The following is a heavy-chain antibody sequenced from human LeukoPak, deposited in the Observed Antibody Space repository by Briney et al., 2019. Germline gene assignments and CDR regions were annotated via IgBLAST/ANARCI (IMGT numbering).Heavy chain of an antibody. J-gene: IGHJ4*02. CDR2: INPNSGGT. Sequence: GASVKVSCKASGYTFTGYYMHWVRQAPGQGLEWMGWINPNSGGTNYAQKFQGRVTMTRDTSISTAYMELSRLRSDDTAVYYCAKMSHYYGSGSYDYWGQGTLVTVSS. V-gene: IGHV1-2*02. CDR1: GYTFTGYY. D-gene: IGHD3-10*01. CDR3: AKMSHYYGSGSYDY.